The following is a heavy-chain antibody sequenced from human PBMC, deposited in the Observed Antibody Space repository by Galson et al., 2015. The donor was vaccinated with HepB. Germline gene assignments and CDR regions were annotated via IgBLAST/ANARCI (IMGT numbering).Heavy chain of an antibody. CDR1: GYTFSSYP. V-gene: IGHV1-18*01. CDR3: ARGALVVVVGATQNNWFGP. D-gene: IGHD2-15*01. J-gene: IGHJ5*02. Sequence: SVKVSCKASGYTFSSYPITWVRQAPGQGLEWMGWINTYNRDTVYAQKFQGRVTMTADTSTSTAYMELRSLRSDDTAVYFCARGALVVVVGATQNNWFGPWGQGTLVTVSS. CDR2: INTYNRDT.